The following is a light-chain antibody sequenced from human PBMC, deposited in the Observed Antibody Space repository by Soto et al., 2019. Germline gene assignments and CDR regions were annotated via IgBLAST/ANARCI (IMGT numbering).Light chain of an antibody. V-gene: IGKV1-9*01. CDR1: QGISSS. CDR3: QQLDSSPLT. Sequence: DIQLTQSPSFLSASVGDRVTITCRASQGISSSLTWYQQEPGKAPKLLIYAASTLQSGVPSRFSGSGSGTEFTLTISSLQPEDFATYYCQQLDSSPLTFGPGTKVDI. CDR2: AAS. J-gene: IGKJ3*01.